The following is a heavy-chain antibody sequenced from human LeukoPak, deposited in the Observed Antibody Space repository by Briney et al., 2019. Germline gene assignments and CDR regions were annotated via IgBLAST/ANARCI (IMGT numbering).Heavy chain of an antibody. Sequence: PGGSLRLSCAVSGFTFSNYEMNWVRQAPGKGLEWVSFISSSGNTKYYPDSVKGRFTISRDNAKNSLYLQMNSLRGEDTAVYYCARGPSYDSGQPGYWGQGTLVTVSS. CDR3: ARGPSYDSGQPGY. CDR1: GFTFSNYE. V-gene: IGHV3-48*03. CDR2: ISSSGNTK. J-gene: IGHJ4*02. D-gene: IGHD3-10*01.